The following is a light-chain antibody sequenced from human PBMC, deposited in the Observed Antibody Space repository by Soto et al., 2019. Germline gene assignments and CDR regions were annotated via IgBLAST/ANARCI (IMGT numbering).Light chain of an antibody. Sequence: QSVLTQPASVSGSPGQSITISCTGTSSDVGSYNLVSWYQQHPGKAPKLMIYEDSKRPSGVSNRFSGSKSGNTASLTLSGLQAEDEADYYCCSYAGSGTLLFGGGTKLTVL. J-gene: IGLJ2*01. CDR1: SSDVGSYNL. CDR3: CSYAGSGTLL. V-gene: IGLV2-23*01. CDR2: EDS.